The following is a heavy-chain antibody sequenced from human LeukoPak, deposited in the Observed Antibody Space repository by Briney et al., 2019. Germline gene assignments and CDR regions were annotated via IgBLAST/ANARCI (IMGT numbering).Heavy chain of an antibody. J-gene: IGHJ3*02. CDR2: ISSSGSTI. CDR1: GFTFSDYY. CDR3: ARGKVDFWSGFAFDI. V-gene: IGHV3-11*04. D-gene: IGHD3-3*01. Sequence: KPAGSLRLSCAASGFTFSDYYMSWIRQAPGKGLEWVTYISSSGSTIYYADSVKGRFTISRDNAKNSLYLQMNSLRAEDTAVYYCARGKVDFWSGFAFDIWGQGTMVTVSS.